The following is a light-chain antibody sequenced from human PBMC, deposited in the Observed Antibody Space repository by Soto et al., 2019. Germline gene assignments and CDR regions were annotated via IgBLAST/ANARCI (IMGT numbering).Light chain of an antibody. CDR3: QQYGSSSWT. V-gene: IGKV3-20*01. CDR1: QSVSNNY. CDR2: DAS. J-gene: IGKJ1*01. Sequence: PGARATLSCRASQSVSNNYLAWYQQKPGQAPRLLIYDASNRATGIPARFGGSGSGTDFTLTISRLEPEDFAVYYCQQYGSSSWTFGQGTKVDI.